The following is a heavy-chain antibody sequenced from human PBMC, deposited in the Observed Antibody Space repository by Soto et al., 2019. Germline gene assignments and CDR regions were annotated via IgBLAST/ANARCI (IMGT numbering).Heavy chain of an antibody. CDR1: GGSISSGGYS. CDR3: ARVKGDSSGWTLPFDY. Sequence: SETLSLTYAVSGGSISSGGYSWSWIRQPPGKGLEWIGYIYHSGSTYYNPSLKSRVTISVDRSKNQFSLKLSSVTAADTAVYYCARVKGDSSGWTLPFDYWGQGTLVTVSS. D-gene: IGHD6-19*01. J-gene: IGHJ4*02. CDR2: IYHSGST. V-gene: IGHV4-30-2*01.